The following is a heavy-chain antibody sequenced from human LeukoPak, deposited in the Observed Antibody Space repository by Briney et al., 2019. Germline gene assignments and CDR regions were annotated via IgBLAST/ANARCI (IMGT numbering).Heavy chain of an antibody. J-gene: IGHJ6*02. CDR3: ARVIIYCSGGSCYSSYYYYGMDV. CDR2: ISSSSSTI. CDR1: GFTVSSNY. V-gene: IGHV3-48*04. D-gene: IGHD2-15*01. Sequence: GGSLRLSCAASGFTVSSNYMSWVRQAPGKGLEWVSYISSSSSTIYYADSVKGRFTISRDNAKNSLYLQMNSLRAEDTAVYYCARVIIYCSGGSCYSSYYYYGMDVWGQGTTVTVSS.